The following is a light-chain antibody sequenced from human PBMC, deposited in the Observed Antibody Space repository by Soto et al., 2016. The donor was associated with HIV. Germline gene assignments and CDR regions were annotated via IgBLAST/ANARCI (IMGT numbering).Light chain of an antibody. CDR3: QVWDTISDPSVV. CDR2: EDS. Sequence: SYELTQPPSVSVAPGKTATITCGGTNIGSKSVHWYQQKPGRAPVVVVYEDSDRPSGIPVRFSGSNSGNTATLTISRVEAGDEADYYCQVWDTISDPSVVFGGGTKLTVL. CDR1: NIGSKS. J-gene: IGLJ2*01. V-gene: IGLV3-21*03.